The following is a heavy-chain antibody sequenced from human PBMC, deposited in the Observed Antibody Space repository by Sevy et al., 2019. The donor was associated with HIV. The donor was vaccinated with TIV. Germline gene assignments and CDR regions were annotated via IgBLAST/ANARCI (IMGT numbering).Heavy chain of an antibody. CDR2: IRSKAYGGTT. CDR1: GFTFGDYA. D-gene: IGHD2-2*01. Sequence: GESLKISCTASGFTFGDYAMSWFRQAPGKGLEWVGFIRSKAYGGTTEYAASVKGRFTISRDDSKSIAYLQMNSLKTEDTAVYYCTRYCSSTSCYSYYYYGMDVWGQGTTVTVSS. CDR3: TRYCSSTSCYSYYYYGMDV. V-gene: IGHV3-49*03. J-gene: IGHJ6*02.